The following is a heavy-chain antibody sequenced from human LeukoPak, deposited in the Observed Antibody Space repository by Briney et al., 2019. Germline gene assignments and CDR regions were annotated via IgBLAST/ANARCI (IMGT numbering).Heavy chain of an antibody. J-gene: IGHJ4*02. CDR2: IYTSGST. Sequence: GSLRLSCAASGFIFSSSWMSWIRQPAGKGLEWIGRIYTSGSTNYNPSLKSRVTISVDTSKNQFSLKVSSVTAADTAVYYCASSSGNWGQGTLVTVSS. CDR3: ASSSGN. CDR1: GFIFSSSW. V-gene: IGHV4-4*07.